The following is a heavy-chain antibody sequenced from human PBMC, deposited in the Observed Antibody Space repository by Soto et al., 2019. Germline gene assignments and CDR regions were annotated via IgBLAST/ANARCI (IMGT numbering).Heavy chain of an antibody. CDR1: GFTFSSYG. V-gene: IGHV3-30*18. Sequence: PGGSLRLSCAASGFTFSSYGMHWVRQAPGKGLGWVAVISYDGSNKYYADSVKGRFTISRDNSKNTLYLQMNSLRAEDTAVYYCAKDLGITGTTLLRLYGMDVWGQGTTVTVSS. D-gene: IGHD1-7*01. CDR3: AKDLGITGTTLLRLYGMDV. J-gene: IGHJ6*02. CDR2: ISYDGSNK.